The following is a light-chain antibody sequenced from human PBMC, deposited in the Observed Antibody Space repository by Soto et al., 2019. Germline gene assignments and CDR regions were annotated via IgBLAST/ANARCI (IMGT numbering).Light chain of an antibody. CDR2: EVS. CDR1: SSDVGGYSY. J-gene: IGLJ1*01. CDR3: SSYTSSSTPV. Sequence: QSALTQPASVSGSPGQSITISCTGTSSDVGGYSYVSWYQQHPGKAPKLMIYEVSNRPSGVSNRFSGSKSGNTASLTISGLQAEDEADYYCSSYTSSSTPVFGTGTKLTVL. V-gene: IGLV2-14*01.